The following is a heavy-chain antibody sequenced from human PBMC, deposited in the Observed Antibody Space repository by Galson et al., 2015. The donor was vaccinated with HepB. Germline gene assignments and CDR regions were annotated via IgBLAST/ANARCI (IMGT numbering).Heavy chain of an antibody. Sequence: SLRLSCAASGFTFSSYGMRWVRQAPGKGLEWVAVISYDGSNKYYADSVKGRFTISRDNSKNTLYLQMNSLRAEDTAVYYCAKDLGALGTPYGMDVWGQGTTVTVSS. V-gene: IGHV3-30*18. J-gene: IGHJ6*02. CDR3: AKDLGALGTPYGMDV. D-gene: IGHD1-1*01. CDR1: GFTFSSYG. CDR2: ISYDGSNK.